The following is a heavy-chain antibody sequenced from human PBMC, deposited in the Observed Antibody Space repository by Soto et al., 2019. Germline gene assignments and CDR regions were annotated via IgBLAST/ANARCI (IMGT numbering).Heavy chain of an antibody. CDR2: IWYDGSNK. CDR1: GFTFSSYG. D-gene: IGHD3-22*01. V-gene: IGHV3-33*01. Sequence: GGSLRLSCAASGFTFSSYGMHWVRQAPGKGLEWVAVIWYDGSNKYYAGSVKGRSTISRDNSKNTLYLQMNSLRAEDTAVYYCARESSGYYSIDYWGQGTLVTVSS. J-gene: IGHJ4*02. CDR3: ARESSGYYSIDY.